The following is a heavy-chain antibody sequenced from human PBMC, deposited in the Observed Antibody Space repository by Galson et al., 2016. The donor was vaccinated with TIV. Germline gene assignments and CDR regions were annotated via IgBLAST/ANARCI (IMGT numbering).Heavy chain of an antibody. D-gene: IGHD6-19*01. CDR2: ILPIFGAA. CDR3: ARPSSSCRGCSYYYYMDV. Sequence: SVKVSCKASGGTFNIYAISWVRQAPGQGLEWMGGILPIFGAATYAQKFQGRFTITADESTNTAYMELSSLKSDDTAMYYCARPSSSCRGCSYYYYMDVWGEGTTVTVSS. CDR1: GGTFNIYA. V-gene: IGHV1-69*13. J-gene: IGHJ6*03.